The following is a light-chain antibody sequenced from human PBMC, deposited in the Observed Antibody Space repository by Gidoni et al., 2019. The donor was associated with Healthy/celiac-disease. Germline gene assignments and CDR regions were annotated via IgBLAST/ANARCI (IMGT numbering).Light chain of an antibody. CDR1: QSISSY. CDR2: AAS. J-gene: IGKJ2*01. V-gene: IGKV1-39*01. CDR3: QQSYSTPRYT. Sequence: DIQTTQSPSSLSASVGDRVTITCQASQSISSYLNWYQQKPGKAPKLLIYAASSLQSGVPSRFSGSGSGTDFTLTISSLQPEDFATYYCQQSYSTPRYTFGQGTKLEIK.